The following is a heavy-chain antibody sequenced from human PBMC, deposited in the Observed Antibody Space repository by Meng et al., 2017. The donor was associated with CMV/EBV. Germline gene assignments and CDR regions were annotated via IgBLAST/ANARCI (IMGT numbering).Heavy chain of an antibody. V-gene: IGHV1-8*03. CDR2: MNPNSGNT. Sequence: ASVPVSCQASGHTFTSYDLNWVRHATGQGLEWMGWMNPNSGNTGYAQKFQGRVTITRNTSISTAYMELSSLRSEDTAVYYCARGTKGYYDFWSGYRPGPWFDPWGQGTLVTVSS. J-gene: IGHJ5*02. D-gene: IGHD3-3*01. CDR3: ARGTKGYYDFWSGYRPGPWFDP. CDR1: GHTFTSYD.